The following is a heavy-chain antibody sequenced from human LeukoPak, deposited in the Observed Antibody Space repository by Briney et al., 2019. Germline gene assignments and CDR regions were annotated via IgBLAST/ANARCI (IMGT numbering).Heavy chain of an antibody. CDR1: GGSISSGGYY. Sequence: SETLSLTCTVSGGSISSGGYYWSWIRQHPGKGLEWIGYIYYSGSTYYNPSLKSRVTISVDTSKNQFSLKPSSVTAADTAVYYCARVEWGLLGFDPWGQGTLVTVSS. CDR3: ARVEWGLLGFDP. J-gene: IGHJ5*02. V-gene: IGHV4-31*03. D-gene: IGHD3-10*01. CDR2: IYYSGST.